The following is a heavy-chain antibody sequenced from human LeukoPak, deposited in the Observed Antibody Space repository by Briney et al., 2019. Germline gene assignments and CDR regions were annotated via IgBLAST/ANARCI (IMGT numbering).Heavy chain of an antibody. J-gene: IGHJ4*02. D-gene: IGHD3-22*01. CDR1: GFTFSSYG. Sequence: GGSLRLSCAASGFTFSSYGMHWVRQAPGKGLEWVAVISYDGSNKYYADSVKGRFTISRDNSKNTLYLQMNSLRAEDTAVYYCAKDLTKYYYDSSGYYRPDYWGQGTLVTVSS. CDR2: ISYDGSNK. V-gene: IGHV3-30*18. CDR3: AKDLTKYYYDSSGYYRPDY.